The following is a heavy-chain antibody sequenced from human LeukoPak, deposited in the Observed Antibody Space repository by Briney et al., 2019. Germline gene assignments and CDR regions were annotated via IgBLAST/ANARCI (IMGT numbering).Heavy chain of an antibody. J-gene: IGHJ4*02. CDR2: ISSSGSTV. CDR3: ARIRFSNYYFDY. CDR1: GFTFRDYY. Sequence: GGSLRLSCAASGFTFRDYYMTWIRQAPGKGLEWVSYISSSGSTVYYADSVKGRFTISRDNAKNSLYLQMNSLRADDTAVYYCARIRFSNYYFDYWGQGTLVTVSS. D-gene: IGHD4-11*01. V-gene: IGHV3-11*04.